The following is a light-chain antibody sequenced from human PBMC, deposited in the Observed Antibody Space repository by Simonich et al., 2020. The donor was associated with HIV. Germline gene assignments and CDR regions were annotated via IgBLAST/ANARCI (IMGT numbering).Light chain of an antibody. CDR1: QSVSNN. J-gene: IGKJ2*01. V-gene: IGKV3-15*01. Sequence: EIMMTQSPATLSVSPGERATLSCRASQSVSNNLAWYQQKPGQAPRLLIYGSSTRATAIPARLSGSGSGTEFILTITSMQSEDFAVYYCQQYNKWPYTFGQGTKLEIK. CDR3: QQYNKWPYT. CDR2: GSS.